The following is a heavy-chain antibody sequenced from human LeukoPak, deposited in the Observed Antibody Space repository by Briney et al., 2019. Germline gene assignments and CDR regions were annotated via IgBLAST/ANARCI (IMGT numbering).Heavy chain of an antibody. V-gene: IGHV1-46*01. CDR3: ARDGSSQHTALHNWVGP. D-gene: IGHD1-26*01. CDR2: INPSGGST. CDR1: GYTFASYY. J-gene: IGHJ5*02. Sequence: GASVKVSCRASGYTFASYYMHWVRQAPGQGLEWMGIINPSGGSTSYAQKFQGRVTMTRDTSTSTVYMELSSLTSEDTAVYYCARDGSSQHTALHNWVGPWGPGTLVTVPS.